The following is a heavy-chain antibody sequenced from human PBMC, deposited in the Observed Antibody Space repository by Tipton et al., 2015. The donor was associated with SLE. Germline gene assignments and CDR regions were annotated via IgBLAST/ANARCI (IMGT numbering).Heavy chain of an antibody. V-gene: IGHV4-34*01. J-gene: IGHJ4*02. CDR1: GFTFSSYA. Sequence: LRLSCAASGFTFSSYAMSWIRQPPGKGLEWIGEINHSGSTNYNPSLKSRVTISVDTSKNQFSLKLSSVTAAVTAVYYCARGYLDYWGQGTLVTVSS. CDR2: INHSGST. CDR3: ARGYLDY.